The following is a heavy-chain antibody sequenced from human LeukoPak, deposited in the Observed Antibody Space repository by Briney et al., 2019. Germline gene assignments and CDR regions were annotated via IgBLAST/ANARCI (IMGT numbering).Heavy chain of an antibody. Sequence: TGGSLRLSCAASGFTFSSYAMSWVRQAPGKGLEWVSAISGSGGSTYYADSVKGRFTISRDNSKNTLSLQMNSLRAEDTAVYYCAKGSTAIPFFDYWGQGTLVTVSS. CDR3: AKGSTAIPFFDY. CDR1: GFTFSSYA. D-gene: IGHD5-18*01. J-gene: IGHJ4*02. V-gene: IGHV3-23*01. CDR2: ISGSGGST.